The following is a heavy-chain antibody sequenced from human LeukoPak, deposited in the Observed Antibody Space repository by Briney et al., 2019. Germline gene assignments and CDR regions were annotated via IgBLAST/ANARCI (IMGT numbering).Heavy chain of an antibody. J-gene: IGHJ6*03. CDR1: GYTFTSYE. D-gene: IGHD1-1*01. V-gene: IGHV1-8*01. Sequence: GASVKVSCKASGYTFTSYEINWVRQATGQGLEWMGWMNPNSGTTGYAQKFQGRVTMTWDSSINTAYMELSSLRSEDTAMYYCARPPWMSRGPTDNYYYMDVWGKGTTVTVSS. CDR3: ARPPWMSRGPTDNYYYMDV. CDR2: MNPNSGTT.